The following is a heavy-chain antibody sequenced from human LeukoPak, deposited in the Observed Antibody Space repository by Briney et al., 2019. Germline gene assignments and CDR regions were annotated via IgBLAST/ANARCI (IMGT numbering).Heavy chain of an antibody. D-gene: IGHD1-14*01. CDR1: GGSISSSSYY. CDR3: ANRMGPNTGYYFDY. V-gene: IGHV4-39*07. Sequence: SETLSLTCTVSGGSISSSSYYWGWIRQPPGKGLEWIGSIYYSGSTYYNPSLKSRVTISVDTSKNQFSLKLSSVTAADTAVYYCANRMGPNTGYYFDYWGQGTLVTVSS. CDR2: IYYSGST. J-gene: IGHJ4*02.